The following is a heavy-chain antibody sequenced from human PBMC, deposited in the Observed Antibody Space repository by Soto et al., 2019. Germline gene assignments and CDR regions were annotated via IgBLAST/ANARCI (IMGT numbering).Heavy chain of an antibody. D-gene: IGHD3-3*01. CDR3: ARDPWLLFHLGMDV. V-gene: IGHV4-30-4*08. Sequence: SETLSLTCAVSGGSISSGDYYWSWIRQPPGKGLEWIGYIYYSGSTYCNPSLKSRVTISVDTSKNQFSLKLSSVTAAGTAVYYCARDPWLLFHLGMDVWGQGTTVTVSS. J-gene: IGHJ6*02. CDR2: IYYSGST. CDR1: GGSISSGDYY.